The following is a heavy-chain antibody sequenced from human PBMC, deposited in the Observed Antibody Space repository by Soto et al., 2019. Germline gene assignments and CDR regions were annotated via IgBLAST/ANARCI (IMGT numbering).Heavy chain of an antibody. CDR1: GYTFTSYG. J-gene: IGHJ6*02. Sequence: QVQLVQSGAEVKKPGASVKVSCKASGYTFTSYGISWVRQAPGQGLEWMGWISAYNGNTNYAQKLQGRVTMTTDTTTSNAQMELRSLRSDDTAVYYCGREQGKGGTPGEYYYYYGMDVWGQGTTVTVSS. CDR3: GREQGKGGTPGEYYYYYGMDV. CDR2: ISAYNGNT. V-gene: IGHV1-18*01. D-gene: IGHD3-16*01.